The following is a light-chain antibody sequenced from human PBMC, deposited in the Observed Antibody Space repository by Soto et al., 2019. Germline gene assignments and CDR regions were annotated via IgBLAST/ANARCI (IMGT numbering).Light chain of an antibody. CDR1: SSDVGGYKY. CDR3: SSYTTSTLYV. CDR2: EVN. Sequence: QSALTQPASVSGSPGQSITISCTGTSSDVGGYKYVSWYQQYPGKAPKLMIYEVNNRPSGVSNRFSGSKSGNTASLIISGLQAEDEADYYCSSYTTSTLYVFGTGTKVTVL. V-gene: IGLV2-14*03. J-gene: IGLJ1*01.